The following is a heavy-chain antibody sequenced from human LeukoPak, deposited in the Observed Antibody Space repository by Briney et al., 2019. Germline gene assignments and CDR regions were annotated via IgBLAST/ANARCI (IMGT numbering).Heavy chain of an antibody. V-gene: IGHV4-39*01. CDR1: GASIRSSSYY. CDR2: INHGGNT. D-gene: IGHD4-17*01. CDR3: ARHALRSTEYFQH. Sequence: SETLSLTCSVSGASIRSSSYYWGWIREPPGKGLEWIGSINHGGNTFYNPSLESRVTVSVATSKNQFSLKLSSVTAADTAVYYCARHALRSTEYFQHWGQGTLVTVSS. J-gene: IGHJ1*01.